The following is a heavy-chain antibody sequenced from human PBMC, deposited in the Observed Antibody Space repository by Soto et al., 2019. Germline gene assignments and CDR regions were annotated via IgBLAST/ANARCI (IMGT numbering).Heavy chain of an antibody. D-gene: IGHD2-2*02. CDR3: ARCVLGTSCYNP. CDR2: IHHTGST. V-gene: IGHV4-4*02. Sequence: QVQLQESGPGLVKPSGTLSLTCAVSGGSISSSNWWSWVRQRPGKGLEWIGEIHHTGSTNYNPSLKTRVTISVDKSKNDFSLKLSSVTAADTAVYYCARCVLGTSCYNPWGQGTLVTVSS. CDR1: GGSISSSNW. J-gene: IGHJ5*02.